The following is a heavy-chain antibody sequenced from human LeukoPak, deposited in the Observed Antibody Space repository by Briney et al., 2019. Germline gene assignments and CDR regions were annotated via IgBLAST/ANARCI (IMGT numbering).Heavy chain of an antibody. J-gene: IGHJ4*02. V-gene: IGHV3-48*04. CDR1: GFTFSSYS. D-gene: IGHD1-26*01. CDR2: ISSSSSTI. Sequence: GGSLRLSCAASGFTFSSYSMNWVRQAPGKGLEWVSYISSSSSTIYYADSVKGRFTISRDNAKNSLYLQMNSLRAEDTAVYYCARDPYSGSYDYWGQGTLVTVSS. CDR3: ARDPYSGSYDY.